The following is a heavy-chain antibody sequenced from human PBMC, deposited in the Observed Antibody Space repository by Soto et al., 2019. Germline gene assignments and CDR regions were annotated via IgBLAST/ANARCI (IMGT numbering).Heavy chain of an antibody. CDR3: ARVAVAGTSPPPHGFDS. CDR1: DYTFTSYG. V-gene: IGHV1-18*01. D-gene: IGHD6-19*01. J-gene: IGHJ5*01. Sequence: QVQLVQSEAELKKPGASVKVSCKASDYTFTSYGVTWVPQAPGKGLECIGWVSAYTAKTNYAQKFQGRVTMTTDTSTRTAYMELGSVRSHATAIYDCARVAVAGTSPPPHGFDSWGQGTLVTVSS. CDR2: VSAYTAKT.